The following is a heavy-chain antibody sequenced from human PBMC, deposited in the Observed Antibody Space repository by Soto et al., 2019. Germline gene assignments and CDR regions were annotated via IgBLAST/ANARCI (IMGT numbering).Heavy chain of an antibody. J-gene: IGHJ4*02. Sequence: SETLSLTCTVSGGSMSEYFWSWIRQSPGKGLEWIGYVYYLGSTDYNPSLKGRVTISVDTSKRQFSLKLSSVTVADTAVYYCARDGYDGSGSPYPAYWGPGTQVTVSS. CDR3: ARDGYDGSGSPYPAY. D-gene: IGHD3-10*01. V-gene: IGHV4-59*01. CDR2: VYYLGST. CDR1: GGSMSEYF.